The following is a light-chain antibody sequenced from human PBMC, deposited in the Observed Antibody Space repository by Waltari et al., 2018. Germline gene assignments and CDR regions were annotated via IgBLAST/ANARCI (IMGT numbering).Light chain of an antibody. V-gene: IGLV3-21*04. CDR1: FIGIKP. CDR3: QLWHSSPHPLV. CDR2: DDG. J-gene: IGLJ2*01. Sequence: SYVLTQPPSLSVAPGATARITCGGDFIGIKPVHWYQQKSGQAPVLVIYDDGDRPSGIPERFSASHSGNTATLTISRVEVGDEADYYCQLWHSSPHPLVFGGGTKLAVL.